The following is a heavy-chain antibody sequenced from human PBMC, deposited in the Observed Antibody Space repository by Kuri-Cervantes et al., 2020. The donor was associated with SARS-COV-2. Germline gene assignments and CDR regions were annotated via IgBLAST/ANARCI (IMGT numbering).Heavy chain of an antibody. Sequence: SGPTLAQPTQTLTLTCTFSGFSLSTSGMCVSWIRQPPGKALEWLALIVCDDDKYYRTSLNTRLTISKDTAKNQVVLTMTNMDPVDTATYYCARILDGVGGSGGSCPFDYWGQGTLVTVSS. CDR2: IVCDDDK. CDR1: GFSLSTSGMC. J-gene: IGHJ4*02. CDR3: ARILDGVGGSGGSCPFDY. V-gene: IGHV2-70*01. D-gene: IGHD2-15*01.